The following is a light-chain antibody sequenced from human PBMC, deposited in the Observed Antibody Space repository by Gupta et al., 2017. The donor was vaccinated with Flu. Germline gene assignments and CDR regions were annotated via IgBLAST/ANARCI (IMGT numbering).Light chain of an antibody. J-gene: IGKJ1*01. CDR3: RQSLQAPQT. V-gene: IGKV2-28*01. CDR1: QSLLHRNGYNF. CDR2: LGS. Sequence: DIVMTQSPLSLPVTPGEPASISCTSSQSLLHRNGYNFLDWYLQKPGRSPQLLIYLGSARASGIPDRFSGSGSGTNFTLNISRVEAEDVGIYYCRQSLQAPQTFGQGTKVEI.